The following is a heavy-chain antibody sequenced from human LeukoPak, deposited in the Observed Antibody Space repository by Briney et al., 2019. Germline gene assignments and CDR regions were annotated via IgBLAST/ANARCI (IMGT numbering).Heavy chain of an antibody. CDR2: FDPEDGET. Sequence: ASVKVSCKVSGYTLTELSMHWVRQAPGKGLEWMGGFDPEDGETIYAQKFQGRVTMTEDTSTDTAYMELSSLRSEDTAVYYCAYDYGDQGWFDPWGQGTLVTVSS. V-gene: IGHV1-24*01. D-gene: IGHD4-17*01. CDR3: AYDYGDQGWFDP. CDR1: GYTLTELS. J-gene: IGHJ5*02.